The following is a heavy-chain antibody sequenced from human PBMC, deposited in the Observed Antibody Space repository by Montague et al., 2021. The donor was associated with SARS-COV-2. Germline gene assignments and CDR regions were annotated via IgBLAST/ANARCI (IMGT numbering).Heavy chain of an antibody. CDR2: IKQDGSEK. Sequence: SLRLSCAASGSTFSSYWMSWVRQAPGEGLEWVANIKQDGSEKYYVDSVKGRFTISRDNAKNSLYLQMNSLRAEDTAVYYCARVGSSSWYFDYWGQGTLVTVSS. CDR3: ARVGSSSWYFDY. CDR1: GSTFSSYW. V-gene: IGHV3-7*01. D-gene: IGHD6-13*01. J-gene: IGHJ4*02.